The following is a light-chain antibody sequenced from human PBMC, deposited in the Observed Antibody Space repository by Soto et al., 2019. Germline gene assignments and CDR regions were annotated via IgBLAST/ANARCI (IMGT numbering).Light chain of an antibody. V-gene: IGKV3-20*01. CDR1: QSVSRSY. Sequence: EIVLTQSPGTLSLSPGERATLSCRAGQSVSRSYLAWYQQKPGQAPRLLIYGASSRATGIPDRFSGSGSGTDFTLTISRLEPEDFAVYYCQHYGNSKRTFGQGTKVEIK. CDR3: QHYGNSKRT. CDR2: GAS. J-gene: IGKJ1*01.